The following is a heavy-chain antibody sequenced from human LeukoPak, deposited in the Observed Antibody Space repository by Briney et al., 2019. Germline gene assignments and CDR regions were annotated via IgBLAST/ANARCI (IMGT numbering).Heavy chain of an antibody. V-gene: IGHV1-69*04. CDR1: GGTFSSYA. CDR3: ARGAIIDEYFQH. J-gene: IGHJ1*01. D-gene: IGHD2-15*01. CDR2: IIPILGIA. Sequence: SVKVSCKASGGTFSSYAISWVRQAPGQGLEWMGRIIPILGIANYAQKFQGRVTITADKSTSTAYMELSSLRSEDTAVYYCARGAIIDEYFQHWGQGTLVTVSS.